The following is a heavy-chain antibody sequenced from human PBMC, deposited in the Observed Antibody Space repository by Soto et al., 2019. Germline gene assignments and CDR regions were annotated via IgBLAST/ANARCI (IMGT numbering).Heavy chain of an antibody. CDR3: ARDPAGAAYSSSPQYRSRYYYGMDV. CDR2: IIPIFGTA. J-gene: IGHJ6*02. CDR1: GGTFSSYA. V-gene: IGHV1-69*13. Sequence: ASVKVSCKASGGTFSSYAISWVRQAPGQGLEWMGGIIPIFGTANYAQKFQGRVTITADESTSTAYMELGSLRSEDTAVYYCARDPAGAAYSSSPQYRSRYYYGMDVWGQGTTVTVSS. D-gene: IGHD6-6*01.